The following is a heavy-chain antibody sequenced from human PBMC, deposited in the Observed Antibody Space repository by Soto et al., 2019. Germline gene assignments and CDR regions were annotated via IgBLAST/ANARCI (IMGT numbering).Heavy chain of an antibody. J-gene: IGHJ6*02. D-gene: IGHD6-13*01. CDR2: INPNSGGT. CDR3: ATPVHSSYYYYYGMDV. V-gene: IGHV1-2*02. Sequence: PSVTVSFEASGNTFTRAYLRLVRPAPCEGLEWMGWINPNSGGTNYAQKFQGRVTMTRDTSISTAYMELSRLRSDDTAVYYCATPVHSSYYYYYGMDVWGQGTTVTGSS. CDR1: GNTFTRAY.